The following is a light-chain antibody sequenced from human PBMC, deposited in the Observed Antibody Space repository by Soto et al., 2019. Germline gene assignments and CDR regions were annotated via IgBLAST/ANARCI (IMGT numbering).Light chain of an antibody. Sequence: EIVMTQSPASLSLSPGERATLSCRASQSVSNNYLAWYQQKPGQAPRLLIYGASNRVTGIPDRFSGSGSGTDFTLTISRLEPEDFAVYYCQQYGSSGTFGQGTKVDIK. CDR1: QSVSNNY. CDR2: GAS. CDR3: QQYGSSGT. V-gene: IGKV3-20*01. J-gene: IGKJ1*01.